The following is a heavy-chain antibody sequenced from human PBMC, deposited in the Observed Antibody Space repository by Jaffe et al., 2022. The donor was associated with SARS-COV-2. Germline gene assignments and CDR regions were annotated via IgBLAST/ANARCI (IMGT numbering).Heavy chain of an antibody. V-gene: IGHV1-3*04. Sequence: QVQLVQSGAEVKKPGASVKVSCEASGYSFTSYVLHWVRQAPGQRLEWMGWIFTDSGDIRYSQRFQDRITITRDTSASTTYMELRSLRSEDTALYFCAREKMGGAWDYWGQGTLVIVSS. CDR2: IFTDSGDI. CDR1: GYSFTSYV. D-gene: IGHD3-16*01. J-gene: IGHJ4*02. CDR3: AREKMGGAWDY.